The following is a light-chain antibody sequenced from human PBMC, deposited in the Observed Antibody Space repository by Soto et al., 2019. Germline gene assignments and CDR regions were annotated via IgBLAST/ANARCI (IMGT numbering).Light chain of an antibody. CDR2: GAS. V-gene: IGKV3-20*01. CDR3: QQYGSTTRYT. J-gene: IGKJ2*01. Sequence: ELVLTQSQGTLSLSPGERATLSCRASQSVTYLGWYQQKPGQAPRLLIYGASSRATGIPDRFSGSGSGTDFTLTISRLEPEDFAVYYCQQYGSTTRYTFGPGTRLEIK. CDR1: QSVTY.